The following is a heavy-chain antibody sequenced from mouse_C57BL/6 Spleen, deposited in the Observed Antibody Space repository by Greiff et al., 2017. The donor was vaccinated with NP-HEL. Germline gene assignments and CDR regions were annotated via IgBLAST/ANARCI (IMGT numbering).Heavy chain of an antibody. CDR3: ARSAYDYPWFAY. D-gene: IGHD2-4*01. CDR1: GYTFTDYY. Sequence: EVQLQQSGPELVKPGASVKISCKASGYTFTDYYMNWVKQSHGKSLEWIGDINPNNGGTSSNQKFKGKATLTVDKSSSTDYMKLRSLTSESSAVYYGARSAYDYPWFAYWGQGTLVTVSA. J-gene: IGHJ3*01. CDR2: INPNNGGT. V-gene: IGHV1-26*01.